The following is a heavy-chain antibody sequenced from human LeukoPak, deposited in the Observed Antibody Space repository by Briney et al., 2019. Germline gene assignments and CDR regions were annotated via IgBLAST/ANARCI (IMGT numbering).Heavy chain of an antibody. V-gene: IGHV4-38-2*02. Sequence: SETLSLTCTVSGYAINTGYYWAWIRQPPGKGLEWIGSIHHSGTTYNNPSLNSRVTMSVDRSKNQFSLKLSSVTAADTAVYYCARHGIYYGLGSSYGLPDWFDPWGQGTQVTVSS. CDR2: IHHSGTT. D-gene: IGHD3-10*01. CDR3: ARHGIYYGLGSSYGLPDWFDP. J-gene: IGHJ5*02. CDR1: GYAINTGYY.